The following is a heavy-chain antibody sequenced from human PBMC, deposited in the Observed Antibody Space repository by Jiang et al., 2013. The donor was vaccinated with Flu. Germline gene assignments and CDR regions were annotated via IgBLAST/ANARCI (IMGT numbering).Heavy chain of an antibody. J-gene: IGHJ3*02. Sequence: VQLLESGGGVVQPGRSLRLSCAASGFTFSSYAMHWVRQAPGKGLEWVAVISYDGSNKYYADSVKGRFTISRDNSKNTLYLQMNSLRAEDTAVYYCAREGGSNRQQPGAYDAFDIWGQGTMVTVSS. D-gene: IGHD6-13*01. CDR2: ISYDGSNK. CDR3: AREGGSNRQQPGAYDAFDI. CDR1: GFTFSSYA. V-gene: IGHV3-30-3*01.